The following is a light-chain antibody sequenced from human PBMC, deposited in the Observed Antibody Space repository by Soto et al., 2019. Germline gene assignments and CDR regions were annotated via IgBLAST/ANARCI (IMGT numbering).Light chain of an antibody. J-gene: IGKJ5*01. Sequence: EIGLTQAPATLSLSPGERATLSCGASQSVSSSYLAWYQQKPRLAPRLLIYDASSRAPGIPDRFSGSGSGTDFTLTISRLEPEDFAVYYCQQYGSSPPWITFGQGTRLEIK. V-gene: IGKV3D-20*01. CDR3: QQYGSSPPWIT. CDR2: DAS. CDR1: QSVSSSY.